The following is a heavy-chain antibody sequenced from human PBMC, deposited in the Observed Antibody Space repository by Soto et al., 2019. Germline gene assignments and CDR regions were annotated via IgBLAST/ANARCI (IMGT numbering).Heavy chain of an antibody. CDR1: GYTFTSYY. CDR3: ARDCGTVVNGYYFDY. Sequence: ASVKVSCKASGYTFTSYYMHWVRQAPGQGLEWMGIINPSGGSTSYAQKFQGRVTMTRDTSTSTVYMELSSLRSEDTAVYYCARDCGTVVNGYYFDYWGQGTRVTVSS. D-gene: IGHD2-15*01. V-gene: IGHV1-46*01. J-gene: IGHJ4*02. CDR2: INPSGGST.